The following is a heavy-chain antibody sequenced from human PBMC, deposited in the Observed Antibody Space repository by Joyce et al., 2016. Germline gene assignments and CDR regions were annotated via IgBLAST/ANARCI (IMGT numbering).Heavy chain of an antibody. CDR1: GFTFTSYA. CDR2: ISGSGDST. V-gene: IGHV3-23*01. CDR3: AKEEDIVVVPAASSY. Sequence: EVQLLESGGGLVQPGGSLRLSCAASGFTFTSYAMTWVRQAPGKGLEWVSGISGSGDSTHYAESVKDRFTISRDNSKNTLYLQMNSLRAEDTAVYYCAKEEDIVVVPAASSYWGQGTLVTVSS. D-gene: IGHD2-2*01. J-gene: IGHJ4*02.